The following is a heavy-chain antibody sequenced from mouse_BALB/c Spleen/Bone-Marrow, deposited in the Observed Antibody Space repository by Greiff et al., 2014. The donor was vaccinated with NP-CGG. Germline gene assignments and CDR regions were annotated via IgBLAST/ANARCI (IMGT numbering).Heavy chain of an antibody. D-gene: IGHD2-14*01. V-gene: IGHV1-80*01. J-gene: IGHJ4*01. Sequence: QVQLKQSGAELVRPGSSVKISCKASGYAFSSYWMNWVKQRPGQGLEWIGQIYPGDGDTNYIGKFKGKATLTADKSSSTAYMQLSSLTSEDSAVYLCARYYRNDYFALDYWGQGTSVTVPS. CDR1: GYAFSSYW. CDR2: IYPGDGDT. CDR3: ARYYRNDYFALDY.